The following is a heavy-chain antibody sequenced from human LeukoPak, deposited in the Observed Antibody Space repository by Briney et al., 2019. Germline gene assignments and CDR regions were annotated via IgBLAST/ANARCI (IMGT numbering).Heavy chain of an antibody. Sequence: GGSLRLSCAASGFTFSSYWMSWVRQAPGKGLEWVANIKQDGSEKYYVDSVKGRFTISRDNAKNSLYLQMNSLRAEDTAVYYCAREGTVTYRGMDVWGKGTTVTISS. J-gene: IGHJ6*04. CDR1: GFTFSSYW. CDR3: AREGTVTYRGMDV. CDR2: IKQDGSEK. D-gene: IGHD4-17*01. V-gene: IGHV3-7*03.